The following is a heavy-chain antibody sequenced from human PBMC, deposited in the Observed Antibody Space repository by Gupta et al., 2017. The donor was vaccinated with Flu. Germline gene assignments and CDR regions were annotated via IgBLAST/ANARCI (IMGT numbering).Heavy chain of an antibody. J-gene: IGHJ4*02. V-gene: IGHV3-48*03. CDR3: ARVKGSSWYGAFLIDF. CDR1: GFTFNSYD. D-gene: IGHD6-13*01. Sequence: EVQLVESGGGLVQPGGSLRLSCAASGFTFNSYDMKWVRQTPGKRLEWISYISSSGETIYYADSVKGRFSISRDSAKNSLYLQMNSLRAEDTATYYCARVKGSSWYGAFLIDFWGQGTRVTVSS. CDR2: ISSSGETI.